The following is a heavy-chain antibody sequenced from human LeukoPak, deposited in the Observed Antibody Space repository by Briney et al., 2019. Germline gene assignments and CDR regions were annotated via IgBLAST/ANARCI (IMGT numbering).Heavy chain of an antibody. Sequence: PGGSLRLSCTASGFTFSSYAMTWVRQAPGKGLECVSTMTGGGRTTYYADSVKGRFTISRDNSKNTLYLQMNSLRAEDTAIYYCSKEYYYDTGGYVPHYFDYWGQGTLVTVSS. CDR1: GFTFSSYA. J-gene: IGHJ4*02. CDR2: MTGGGRTT. V-gene: IGHV3-23*01. CDR3: SKEYYYDTGGYVPHYFDY. D-gene: IGHD3-22*01.